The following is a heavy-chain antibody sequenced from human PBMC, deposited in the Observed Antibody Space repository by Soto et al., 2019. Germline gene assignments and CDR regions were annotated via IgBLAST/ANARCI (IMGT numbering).Heavy chain of an antibody. CDR1: GGTFSSYA. D-gene: IGHD5-18*01. V-gene: IGHV1-69*01. J-gene: IGHJ5*02. CDR2: IIPIFGTA. CDR3: ARVGKAMVKGGKFDP. Sequence: QVQLVQSGAEVKKPGSSVKVSCTASGGTFSSYAISWVRQAPGQGLEWMGGIIPIFGTANYAQKFQGRVTITADESTSTAYMQLSRLRSEDTAVYYCARVGKAMVKGGKFDPWGQGTLVTVSS.